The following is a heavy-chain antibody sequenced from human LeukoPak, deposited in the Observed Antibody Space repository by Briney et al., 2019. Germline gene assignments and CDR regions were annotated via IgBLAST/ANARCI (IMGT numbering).Heavy chain of an antibody. CDR2: IIPIFGTA. J-gene: IGHJ6*02. CDR3: ARDPNYGMDV. CDR1: GGTFCSYA. V-gene: IGHV1-69*13. Sequence: SVKVSCKASGGTFCSYAISWVRQAPGQGLEWMGGIIPIFGTANYAQKFQGRVTITADESTSTAYMELSSLRSEDTAVYYCARDPNYGMDVWGQGTTVTVSS.